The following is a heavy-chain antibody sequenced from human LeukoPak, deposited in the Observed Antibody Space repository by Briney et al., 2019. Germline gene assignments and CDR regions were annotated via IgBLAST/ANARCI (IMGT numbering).Heavy chain of an antibody. V-gene: IGHV4-4*02. CDR1: GGSISSSNW. J-gene: IGHJ5*02. D-gene: IGHD5-24*01. Sequence: SETLSLTCAVSGGSISSSNWWSWVRQPPGKGLEWIGEIYHSGSTNYNPSLKSRVTISVDTSKNQFSLKLSSVTAADTAVYYCARVLATIDHTFDPWGQGTLVTVSS. CDR3: ARVLATIDHTFDP. CDR2: IYHSGST.